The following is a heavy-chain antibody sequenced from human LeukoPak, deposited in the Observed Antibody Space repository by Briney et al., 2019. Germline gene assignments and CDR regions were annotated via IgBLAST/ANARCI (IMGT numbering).Heavy chain of an antibody. D-gene: IGHD4-11*01. V-gene: IGHV3-53*01. Sequence: GGSLRLSCAASGFTVSSKSMSWVRQAPGKGLEWISIVYSGGSTYFADSVKGRFTISRDNSKSTLYLQMNSLRAEDTAVYYCATEKGTGSTYYYYMDVWGRGASLTVSS. CDR2: VYSGGST. CDR1: GFTVSSKS. J-gene: IGHJ6*03. CDR3: ATEKGTGSTYYYYMDV.